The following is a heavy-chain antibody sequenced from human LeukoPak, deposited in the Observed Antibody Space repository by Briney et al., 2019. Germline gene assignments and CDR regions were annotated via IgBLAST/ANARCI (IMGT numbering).Heavy chain of an antibody. J-gene: IGHJ4*02. V-gene: IGHV1-69*13. CDR1: GGTFSSYA. D-gene: IGHD3-22*01. Sequence: GASVKVSCKASGGTFSSYAISWVRHAPGQGLEWMGGIIPIFGTANYAQKFQGRVTITADESTSTAYMELSSLRSEDRAVYYCAREPRVGYYDSSGLGYFDYWGQGTLVTVSS. CDR2: IIPIFGTA. CDR3: AREPRVGYYDSSGLGYFDY.